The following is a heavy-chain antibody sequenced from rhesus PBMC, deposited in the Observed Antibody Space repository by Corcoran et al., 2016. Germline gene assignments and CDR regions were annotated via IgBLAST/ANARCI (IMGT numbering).Heavy chain of an antibody. D-gene: IGHD3S6*01. CDR1: GYSISSGYY. V-gene: IGHV4-122*02. CDR2: ITYSGST. CDR3: ARENPTENRFDV. J-gene: IGHJ5-1*01. Sequence: QVQLQESGPGLVKPSETLSLTCAVSGYSISSGYYWSWIRPRPGKGLEWIGYITYSGSTSYNPSLKSRVTISRDTSKNQFSLKLSSVTAADTAVYYCARENPTENRFDVWGPGVLVTVSS.